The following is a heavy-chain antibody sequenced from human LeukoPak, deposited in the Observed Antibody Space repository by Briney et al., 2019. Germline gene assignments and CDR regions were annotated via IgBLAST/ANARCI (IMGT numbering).Heavy chain of an antibody. CDR1: GFTFDNYA. CDR2: ISWNSGSR. V-gene: IGHV3-9*03. J-gene: IGHJ2*01. Sequence: GGSLRLSCAASGFTFDNYAMHWVRQAPGKGLEGVSGISWNSGSRVYADSVKGRFTISRDNAKISLYLQMSSLRVEDLALYYCVKAPSQHFWSGYTYWYFDLWGRGTLVTVAS. CDR3: VKAPSQHFWSGYTYWYFDL. D-gene: IGHD3-3*02.